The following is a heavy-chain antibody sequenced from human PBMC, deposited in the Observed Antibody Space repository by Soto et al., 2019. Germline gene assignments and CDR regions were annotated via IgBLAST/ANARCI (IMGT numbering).Heavy chain of an antibody. CDR3: ARGTYYYDSSGYFSGWFDP. V-gene: IGHV4-61*08. D-gene: IGHD3-22*01. J-gene: IGHJ5*02. CDR1: GGSISGGGYF. CDR2: IYYSGST. Sequence: SETLSLTCAVSGGSISGGGYFWSWIRQPPGKGLEWIGYIYYSGSTNYNPSLKSRVTISVDTSKNQFSLKLSSVTAADTAVYYCARGTYYYDSSGYFSGWFDPWGQGTLVTVSS.